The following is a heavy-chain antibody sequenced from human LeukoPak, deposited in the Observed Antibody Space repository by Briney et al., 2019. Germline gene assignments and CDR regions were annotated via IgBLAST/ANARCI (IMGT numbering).Heavy chain of an antibody. Sequence: ASVKVSCKASGYTFTDYYMQWVRQAPGQGLEWMGWINPNSGGTHYVQRFQGRVTMTRDTSISTAYMELSGLTSDDTAVYYCARGGPYYDSSRANDLNYWGQGTLVTVSS. J-gene: IGHJ4*02. D-gene: IGHD3-22*01. V-gene: IGHV1-2*02. CDR1: GYTFTDYY. CDR3: ARGGPYYDSSRANDLNY. CDR2: INPNSGGT.